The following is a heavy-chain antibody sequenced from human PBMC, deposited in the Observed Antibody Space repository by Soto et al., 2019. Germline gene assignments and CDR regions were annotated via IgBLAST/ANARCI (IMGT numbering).Heavy chain of an antibody. CDR3: AKDFYGSSVRAFHI. D-gene: IGHD3-22*01. V-gene: IGHV3-23*01. Sequence: GGSLRLSCTASGFTFSNYAMSWVRQAPGKGLEWVSAITRTDSTYYADSVKGRFTISRDNSKNTVFLQVTSLRADDTAVYYCAKDFYGSSVRAFHIWGQGTMVTVSS. J-gene: IGHJ3*02. CDR1: GFTFSNYA. CDR2: ITRTDST.